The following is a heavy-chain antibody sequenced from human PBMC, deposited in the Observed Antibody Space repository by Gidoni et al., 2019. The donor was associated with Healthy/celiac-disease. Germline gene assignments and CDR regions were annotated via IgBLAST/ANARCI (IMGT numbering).Heavy chain of an antibody. D-gene: IGHD1-26*01. CDR1: GFAFSSYA. CDR3: AKDTPSGSYFLLDSFDI. Sequence: EVQLLESEGDLVQPGGYLRLSCAASGFAFSSYAMSWVRQGPGTGLEGVSAISGSGGSTYYADSVKGRFTISRDNSNNMLYLQMNSLRAEDTAVYYCAKDTPSGSYFLLDSFDIWGQGTMVTVSS. CDR2: ISGSGGST. V-gene: IGHV3-23*01. J-gene: IGHJ3*02.